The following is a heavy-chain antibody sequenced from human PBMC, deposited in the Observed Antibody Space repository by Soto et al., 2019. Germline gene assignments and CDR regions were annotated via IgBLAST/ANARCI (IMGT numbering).Heavy chain of an antibody. D-gene: IGHD3-10*01. J-gene: IGHJ6*02. CDR3: AKTPDRGVPYCYGMDV. CDR1: GFTFSSYG. Sequence: QVQLVESGGGVVQPGRSLRLSCAASGFTFSSYGMHWVRQAPGKGLEWVAVISYDGSNKYYADSVKGRFTISRDNSKNTLYLQMNSLRAEDTAVYYCAKTPDRGVPYCYGMDVWGQGATVTVSS. CDR2: ISYDGSNK. V-gene: IGHV3-30*18.